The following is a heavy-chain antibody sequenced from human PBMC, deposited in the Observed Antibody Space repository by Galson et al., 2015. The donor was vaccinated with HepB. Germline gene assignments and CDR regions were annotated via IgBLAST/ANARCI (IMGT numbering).Heavy chain of an antibody. CDR1: GDSVSSDSAA. CDR2: TYYRSKWYN. J-gene: IGHJ4*02. Sequence: CAISGDSVSSDSAAWNWIRQSPSRGLEWLGRTYYRSKWYNDYAVSVKSRITINPDTSKNQFSLQLNSVTPEDTAVYYCVRDAVAGTGYFDCWGQGALVTVSS. D-gene: IGHD6-19*01. V-gene: IGHV6-1*01. CDR3: VRDAVAGTGYFDC.